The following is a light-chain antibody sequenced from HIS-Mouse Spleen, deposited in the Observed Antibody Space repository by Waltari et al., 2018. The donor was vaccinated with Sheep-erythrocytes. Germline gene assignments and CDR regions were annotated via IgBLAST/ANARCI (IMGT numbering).Light chain of an antibody. CDR2: DDR. CDR3: QVWDSSSDPVV. V-gene: IGLV3-21*02. Sequence: SYVLTQPPSVSVAPGQTARITCGGNNIGSKSVHWYQQKPGQAPVLVVYDDRDRPSGIPGRFSGSNSGNTATLTISRVEAGDEADYYCQVWDSSSDPVVFGGGTKLTVL. J-gene: IGLJ2*01. CDR1: NIGSKS.